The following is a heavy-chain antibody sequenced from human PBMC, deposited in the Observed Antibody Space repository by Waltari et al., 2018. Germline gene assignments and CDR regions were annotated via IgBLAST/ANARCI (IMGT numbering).Heavy chain of an antibody. CDR3: AKGGHYDFWSGYYMDV. D-gene: IGHD3-3*01. CDR2: ISFDESNE. V-gene: IGHV3-30*18. Sequence: QVQLVESGGGVVQPGMSLRLSCAASAFSFSTYAMQWVRQAPGKGLEWLAVISFDESNEYYADSVKGRFTISKDSSKNTLYLQMSSLRADDTAVYYCAKGGHYDFWSGYYMDVWGKGTTVTVSS. J-gene: IGHJ6*03. CDR1: AFSFSTYA.